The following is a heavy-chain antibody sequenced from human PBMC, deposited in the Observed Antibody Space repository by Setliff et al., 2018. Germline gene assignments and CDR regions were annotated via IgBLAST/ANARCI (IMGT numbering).Heavy chain of an antibody. Sequence: SETLSLTCTVSGGSIRSSSYYWGWIRQPPGQGLEWIAYIYYSGITYYNPSLKSRVTISVDTSKNQFSLKLSSVTAADTAVYYCARSGDYGSGRLSPWGQGTLVTVSS. V-gene: IGHV4-39*07. J-gene: IGHJ5*02. CDR1: GGSIRSSSYY. CDR3: ARSGDYGSGRLSP. D-gene: IGHD3-10*01. CDR2: IYYSGIT.